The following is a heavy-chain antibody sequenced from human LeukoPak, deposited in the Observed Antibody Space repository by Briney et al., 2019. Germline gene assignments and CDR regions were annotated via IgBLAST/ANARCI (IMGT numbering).Heavy chain of an antibody. CDR1: GGSISSGGYY. V-gene: IGHV4-31*03. CDR2: IYYSGST. J-gene: IGHJ6*02. CDR3: ARERVSDYGMDV. Sequence: SETLSLTCTVSGGSISSGGYYWSWIRQHPGKGLERIGYIYYSGSTYYNPSLKSRVTISVDTSKNQFSLKLSSVTAADTAVYYCARERVSDYGMDVWGQGTTVTASS.